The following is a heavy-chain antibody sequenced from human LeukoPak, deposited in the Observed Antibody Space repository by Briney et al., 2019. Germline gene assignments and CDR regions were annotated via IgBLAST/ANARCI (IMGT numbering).Heavy chain of an antibody. CDR1: GFTFSNYS. CDR2: SSGNGART. J-gene: IGHJ4*02. Sequence: GGSLRLSCAASGFTFSNYSMAWVRQAPGKGLEWLSASSGNGARTYSADSVQGRFTISRDNSKNTVYLQMDNLRAEDSAMYYCARDVYCGGDCYYDYWGQGTLVTVSS. D-gene: IGHD2-21*02. V-gene: IGHV3-23*01. CDR3: ARDVYCGGDCYYDY.